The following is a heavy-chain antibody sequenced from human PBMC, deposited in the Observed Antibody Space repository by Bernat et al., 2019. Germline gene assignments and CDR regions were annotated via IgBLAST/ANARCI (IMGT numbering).Heavy chain of an antibody. CDR1: GGSFSGYY. Sequence: QVQLQQWGAGLLKPSETLSLTCAVYGGSFSGYYWSWIRQPPGKGLEWIGEINHSGSTNYNPSLKSRVTISVDTSKNQFSLKLSSVTAADTAEYYCAREGAIRLLYYYYMDVWGKGTTVTVSS. CDR3: AREGAIRLLYYYYMDV. V-gene: IGHV4-34*01. D-gene: IGHD3-16*01. J-gene: IGHJ6*03. CDR2: INHSGST.